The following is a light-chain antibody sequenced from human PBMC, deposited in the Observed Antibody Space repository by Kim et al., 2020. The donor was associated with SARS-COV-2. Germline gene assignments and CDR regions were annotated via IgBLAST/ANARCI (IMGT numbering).Light chain of an antibody. J-gene: IGKJ1*01. CDR2: GAS. CDR1: PGVSSN. V-gene: IGKV3-15*01. Sequence: VSPGERSALSCRASPGVSSNCAWYQQKPGQAPRLLIYGASTRATGIPARFSGSGSGTEFTLTISSLQSEDFAVYYCQQYNNWPLTFGQGTKVDIK. CDR3: QQYNNWPLT.